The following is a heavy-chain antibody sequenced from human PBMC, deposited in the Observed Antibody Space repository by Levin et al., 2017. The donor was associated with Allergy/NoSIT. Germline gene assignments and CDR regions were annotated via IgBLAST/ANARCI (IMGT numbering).Heavy chain of an antibody. CDR3: ARGTRYDILTGYYIHAFDI. Sequence: SETLSLTCAVYGGSFSGYYWSWIRQPPGKGLEWIGEINHSGSTNYNPSLKSRVTISVDTSKNQFSLKLSSVTAADTAVYYCARGTRYDILTGYYIHAFDIWGQGTMVTVSS. D-gene: IGHD3-9*01. CDR2: INHSGST. CDR1: GGSFSGYY. J-gene: IGHJ3*02. V-gene: IGHV4-34*01.